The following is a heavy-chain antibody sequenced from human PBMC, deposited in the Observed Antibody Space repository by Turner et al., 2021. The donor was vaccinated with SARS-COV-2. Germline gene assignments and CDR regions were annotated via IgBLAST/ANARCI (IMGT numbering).Heavy chain of an antibody. CDR2: IYYSGST. V-gene: IGHV4-39*01. CDR1: GGSISSSSYY. J-gene: IGHJ4*02. Sequence: QLQLQESGPGLVKPSETLSTTCTVSGGSISSSSYYWGWIRQPPGKGLEWIGSIYYSGSTYYNPSLKSRVTISVDTSKNQFSLKLSSVTAADTAVYYCARLRPTQNFDYWGQGTLVTVSS. CDR3: ARLRPTQNFDY. D-gene: IGHD1-1*01.